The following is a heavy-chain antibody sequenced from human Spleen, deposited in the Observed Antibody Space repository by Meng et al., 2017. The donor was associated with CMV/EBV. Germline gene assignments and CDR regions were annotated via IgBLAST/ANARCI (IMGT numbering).Heavy chain of an antibody. D-gene: IGHD3-22*01. V-gene: IGHV3-33*06. J-gene: IGHJ4*02. CDR3: AKDREPGDSRGYGCDY. CDR2: IWYDGSNK. Sequence: SGCTCSSYGRHWVRQAPGKGLEWVAVIWYDGSNKYYADSVKGRFTISRDNSKNTLYLQMNSLRAEDTAVYYCAKDREPGDSRGYGCDYWGQGTLVTVSS. CDR1: GCTCSSYG.